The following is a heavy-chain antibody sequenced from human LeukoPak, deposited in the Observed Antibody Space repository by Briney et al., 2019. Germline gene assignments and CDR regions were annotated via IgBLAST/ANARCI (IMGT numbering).Heavy chain of an antibody. J-gene: IGHJ4*02. V-gene: IGHV3-21*01. D-gene: IGHD1-26*01. CDR2: ITTTFYT. CDR3: ARVSANWDEDY. Sequence: PGGSLGLSCAASGFTFSSYSFNWVRQVPGTGLELVSSITTTFYTSYTDSVKGGFPISRDSAKTSLYLQMIRLRAEDTAVYYCARVSANWDEDYWGEGELGTVSS. CDR1: GFTFSSYS.